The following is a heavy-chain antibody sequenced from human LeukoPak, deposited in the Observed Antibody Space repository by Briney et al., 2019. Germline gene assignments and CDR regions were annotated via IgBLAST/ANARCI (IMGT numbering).Heavy chain of an antibody. CDR2: IYSGGST. CDR3: AREAPGSAFDI. J-gene: IGHJ3*02. V-gene: IGHV3-66*01. CDR1: GFTVSSNY. Sequence: GGSLRLSCAASGFTVSSNYMSWVRQAPGKGLEWVSVIYSGGSTYYADSVKGGFTISRDNSKNTLYLQMNSLRAEDTAVYYCAREAPGSAFDIWGQGTMVTVSS.